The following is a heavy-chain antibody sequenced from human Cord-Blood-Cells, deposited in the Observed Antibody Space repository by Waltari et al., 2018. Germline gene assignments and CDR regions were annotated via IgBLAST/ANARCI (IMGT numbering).Heavy chain of an antibody. D-gene: IGHD7-27*01. CDR2: IFSNDEK. J-gene: IGHJ2*01. V-gene: IGHV2-26*01. Sequence: QVTLKESGPVLVKPTATLTLTCTVSGFSLSNARMGVSWIRQPPGKALEWLAHIFSNDEKSYSTSLKSRLTISKDTSKSQVVLTMTNMDPVDTATYYCARPLGLGNVWYFDLWGRGTLVTVSS. CDR1: GFSLSNARMG. CDR3: ARPLGLGNVWYFDL.